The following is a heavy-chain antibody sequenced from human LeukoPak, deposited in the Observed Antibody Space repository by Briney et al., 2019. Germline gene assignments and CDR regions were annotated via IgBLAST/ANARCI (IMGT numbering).Heavy chain of an antibody. CDR3: AKDRYYDPEYNAFDI. J-gene: IGHJ3*02. Sequence: GGSLRLSCAASGFTFSSYAMSWVRQAPGKGLEWVSAISGSGLSTYYAGSVKGRFTISRDNSKNTLYLQMNSLRAEDTAVYYCAKDRYYDPEYNAFDIWGQGTMVTVSS. CDR2: ISGSGLST. V-gene: IGHV3-23*01. CDR1: GFTFSSYA. D-gene: IGHD3-3*01.